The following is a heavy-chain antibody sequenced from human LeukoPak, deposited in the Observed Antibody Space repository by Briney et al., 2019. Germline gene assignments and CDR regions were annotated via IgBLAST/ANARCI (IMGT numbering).Heavy chain of an antibody. CDR3: ARKGVGGELGGFDY. D-gene: IGHD3-16*01. CDR2: INRIGSIT. V-gene: IGHV3-20*01. J-gene: IGHJ4*02. Sequence: GGSLRLSCAASGLMFDEYGMSWVRQVPGKGLEWVYGINRIGSITGCADSVKGRFTISRDNAKNFLFLDMNSLRVEDTAFYHCARKGVGGELGGFDYWGQGTLVTVSS. CDR1: GLMFDEYG.